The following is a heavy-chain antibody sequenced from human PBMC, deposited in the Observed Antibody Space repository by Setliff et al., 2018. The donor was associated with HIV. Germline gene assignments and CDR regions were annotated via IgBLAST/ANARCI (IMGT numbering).Heavy chain of an antibody. J-gene: IGHJ6*02. CDR3: ARVQYYSFWSGYFDIYGMDV. V-gene: IGHV3-21*01. CDR2: ISSSSSYI. Sequence: LRLSCAASGFTFSSYSMNWVRQAPGKGLEWVSSISSSSSYIYYADSVKGRFTISRDNAKNSLYLQMNSLRVEDTAEYYCARVQYYSFWSGYFDIYGMDVWGQGTTVTVSS. D-gene: IGHD3-3*01. CDR1: GFTFSSYS.